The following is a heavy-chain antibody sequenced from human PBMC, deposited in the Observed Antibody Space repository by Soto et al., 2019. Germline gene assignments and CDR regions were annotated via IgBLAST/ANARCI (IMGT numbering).Heavy chain of an antibody. V-gene: IGHV4-30-4*01. D-gene: IGHD3-3*01. CDR1: GDSVSSVGFH. CDR2: IYNGGST. J-gene: IGHJ4*02. CDR3: ARAPVGLDTISYFDY. Sequence: SSETLSLTCTVSGDSVSSVGFHWAWLRRPPGKGRVWIGYIYNGGSTYHWPSLESRMHVSLDATRNHYSLRLTSVTAADTAVYFCARAPVGLDTISYFDYWGKGKLVTVSS.